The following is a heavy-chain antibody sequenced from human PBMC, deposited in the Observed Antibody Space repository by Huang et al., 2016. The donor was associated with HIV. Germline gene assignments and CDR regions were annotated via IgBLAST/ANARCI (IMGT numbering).Heavy chain of an antibody. CDR3: GRHQYYYDASGFHIDY. CDR1: GGSISNDNYY. CDR2: IYYRGTA. J-gene: IGHJ4*02. D-gene: IGHD3-22*01. V-gene: IGHV4-39*01. Sequence: QLQLQESGPGLVKPSETLSLTCTVSGGSISNDNYYWGGIRQPPGKGLEWIGTIYYRGTASYNPSLKSRVTMSVDTSKNQFSLSLSSVAAADTAIYYCGRHQYYYDASGFHIDYWGQGTLVTVSS.